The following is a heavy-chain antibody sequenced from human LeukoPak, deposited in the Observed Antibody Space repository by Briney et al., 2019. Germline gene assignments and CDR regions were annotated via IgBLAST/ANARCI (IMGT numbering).Heavy chain of an antibody. CDR1: GGTFSSYA. Sequence: ASVKVSCKASGGTFSSYAISWVRQAPGQGLEWMGGIIPIFGTANYAQKFQGRATITTDESTSTAYMELSSLRSEDTAVYYCARGREYYYDSSGYYSNWFDPWGQGTLVTVSS. CDR3: ARGREYYYDSSGYYSNWFDP. V-gene: IGHV1-69*05. CDR2: IIPIFGTA. J-gene: IGHJ5*02. D-gene: IGHD3-22*01.